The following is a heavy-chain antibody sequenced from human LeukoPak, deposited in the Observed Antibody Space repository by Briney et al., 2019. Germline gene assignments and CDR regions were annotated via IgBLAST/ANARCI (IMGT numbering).Heavy chain of an antibody. Sequence: GGSLRLSCTASGFTFGDYGMSWVRQAPGKGLEWVGFIQSRTYGGATQYAASVKGRFSISRDDYKSIAYLQMNSLKTEDTAVYYCTASDHLYCSSISCHFDYWGQGTLVTVSS. V-gene: IGHV3-49*04. CDR2: IQSRTYGGAT. J-gene: IGHJ4*02. CDR3: TASDHLYCSSISCHFDY. CDR1: GFTFGDYG. D-gene: IGHD2-2*01.